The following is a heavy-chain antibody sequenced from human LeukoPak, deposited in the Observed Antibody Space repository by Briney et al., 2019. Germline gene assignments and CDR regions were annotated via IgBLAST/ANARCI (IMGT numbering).Heavy chain of an antibody. D-gene: IGHD2-2*02. V-gene: IGHV4-59*08. J-gene: IGHJ4*02. Sequence: PSETLSLTCTVSGGSISSYYWSWIRQPPGKGLQWIGYISYSGSTFYNPSLKSRVTISVDTSKNQFSLKLSSVTAADTAVYYCARQLGYCSSTTCYKYFDYWGQGTLVTVSS. CDR1: GGSISSYY. CDR2: ISYSGST. CDR3: ARQLGYCSSTTCYKYFDY.